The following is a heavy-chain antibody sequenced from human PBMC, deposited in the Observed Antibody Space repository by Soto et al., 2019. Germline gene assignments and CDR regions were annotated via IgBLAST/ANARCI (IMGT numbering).Heavy chain of an antibody. CDR3: ARQIEAGSPDS. Sequence: SETLSLTCTVSGGSISTSNYYWGWIRQPPGKALEWIATIYYSGSTYYNPSLKSRVTISVDTSKNQFSLKLSSVTAADAAMYYCARQIEAGSPDSWGQGTLVTVSS. CDR2: IYYSGST. J-gene: IGHJ5*01. CDR1: GGSISTSNYY. V-gene: IGHV4-39*01. D-gene: IGHD6-13*01.